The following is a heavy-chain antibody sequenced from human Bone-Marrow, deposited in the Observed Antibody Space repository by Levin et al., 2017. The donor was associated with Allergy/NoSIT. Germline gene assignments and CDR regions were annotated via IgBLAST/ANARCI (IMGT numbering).Heavy chain of an antibody. Sequence: LSLTCAASGFRFSRYAVHWVRQAPGKGLEWVAVISYDGVKKYYADSVKGRFTISRDNSKNTLYLQMNTVRPEDTAVYYCARGGATDYFDSSGNDYWGQGTLVTVSS. J-gene: IGHJ4*02. V-gene: IGHV3-30*04. CDR3: ARGGATDYFDSSGNDY. CDR2: ISYDGVKK. D-gene: IGHD3-22*01. CDR1: GFRFSRYA.